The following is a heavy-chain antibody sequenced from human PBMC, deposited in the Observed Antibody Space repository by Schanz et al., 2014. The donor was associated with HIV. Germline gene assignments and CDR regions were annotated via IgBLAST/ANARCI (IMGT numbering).Heavy chain of an antibody. Sequence: QVHLVQSGAEVKKPGASVKVSCKASGYTFISYGISWVRQATGLGLEWMGWMNPNSGYTGYAQKFQGRVTMTRHTPTSTAYMELSSLRSDDTAVYYCARMSPSSSSYGDAFDVWGQGTMITVSS. CDR2: MNPNSGYT. J-gene: IGHJ3*01. D-gene: IGHD6-6*01. CDR1: GYTFISYG. CDR3: ARMSPSSSSYGDAFDV. V-gene: IGHV1-8*02.